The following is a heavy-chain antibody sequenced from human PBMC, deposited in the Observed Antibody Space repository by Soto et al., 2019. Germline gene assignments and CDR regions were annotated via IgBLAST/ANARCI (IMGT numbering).Heavy chain of an antibody. J-gene: IGHJ6*02. CDR2: IYPGDSDT. CDR3: ARQNVVSVSAYYYGMDV. V-gene: IGHV5-51*01. Sequence: GEALKISCKGSGYSFTSYWIGWVRQMPGKGLEWMGIIYPGDSDTRYSPSFQGQVTISADKSISTAYLQWSSLKASDTAMYYCARQNVVSVSAYYYGMDVWGQGTTVTVSS. CDR1: GYSFTSYW. D-gene: IGHD2-15*01.